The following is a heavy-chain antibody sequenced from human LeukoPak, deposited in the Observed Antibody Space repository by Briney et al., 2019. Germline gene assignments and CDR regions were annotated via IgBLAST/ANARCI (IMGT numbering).Heavy chain of an antibody. CDR3: SRIFYHGSTGYYPDH. CDR2: SKNKANAYST. D-gene: IGHD3-9*01. J-gene: IGHJ4*02. Sequence: GGSLRLSCAVSGFTFSDHHMDWVRQAPGKGLEWIGRSKNKANAYSTVYAASVKGRFTFSRGDPKNSLYLQMDSLKDEDTAVYYCSRIFYHGSTGYYPDHWGQGALVTVSS. V-gene: IGHV3-72*01. CDR1: GFTFSDHH.